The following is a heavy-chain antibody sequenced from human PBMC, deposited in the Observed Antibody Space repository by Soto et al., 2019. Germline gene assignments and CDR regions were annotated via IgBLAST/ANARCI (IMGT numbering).Heavy chain of an antibody. Sequence: GGSLRLSCAASGFTFSSYAMSWVRQAPGKGLEWVSAISGSGGSTYYADSVKGRFTISRDNSKNTLYLQMNSLRAEDTAVYYCANNGRRDDSYHYYYMDVWGKGTTVTVSS. CDR2: ISGSGGST. CDR3: ANNGRRDDSYHYYYMDV. D-gene: IGHD2-8*01. CDR1: GFTFSSYA. V-gene: IGHV3-23*01. J-gene: IGHJ6*03.